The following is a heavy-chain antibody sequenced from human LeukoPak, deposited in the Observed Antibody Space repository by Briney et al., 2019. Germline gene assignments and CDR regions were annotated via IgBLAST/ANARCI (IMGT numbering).Heavy chain of an antibody. CDR1: GFIFNDFW. CDR3: ARDNLPWGSSGYGMDV. CDR2: IRQDGGAK. J-gene: IGHJ6*02. Sequence: PGGSLRLSCTASGFIFNDFWMSWVRQAPGEGLEWVANIRQDGGAKNYVDSVKGRITISRDNAKKSLYLQMNSLRAEDTAVYYCARDNLPWGSSGYGMDVWGQGTTVTVSS. D-gene: IGHD3-22*01. V-gene: IGHV3-7*01.